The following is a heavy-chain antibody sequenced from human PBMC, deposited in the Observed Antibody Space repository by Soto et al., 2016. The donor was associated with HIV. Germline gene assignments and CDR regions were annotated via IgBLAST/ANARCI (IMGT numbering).Heavy chain of an antibody. CDR1: RFTFSSYG. D-gene: IGHD6-13*01. CDR2: ISGSGGST. CDR3: AEAGAGYSSSWYGAFDY. Sequence: EVQLLESGGGLVQPGGSLRLSCAASRFTFSSYGTSWVRQAPGKGLEWVSVISGSGGSTYYADSVKGRFTVSRDNSKNTLYLQMNSLRAEDTAVYYCAEAGAGYSSSWYGAFDYWGQGTLVTVSS. V-gene: IGHV3-23*01. J-gene: IGHJ4*02.